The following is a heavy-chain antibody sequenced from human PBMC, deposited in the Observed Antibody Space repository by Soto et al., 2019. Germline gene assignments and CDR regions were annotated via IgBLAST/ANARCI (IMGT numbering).Heavy chain of an antibody. CDR3: ARGPHNWNERGWFDP. V-gene: IGHV4-30-4*01. CDR2: IYYSGST. CDR1: GGSISSGDYY. J-gene: IGHJ5*02. D-gene: IGHD1-20*01. Sequence: SETLSLTCTVSGGSISSGDYYWSWIRQPPGKGLEWIGYIYYSGSTYYNPSLESRVTISVDTSKNQFSLKLSSVTAADTAVYYCARGPHNWNERGWFDPWGQGTLVTVSS.